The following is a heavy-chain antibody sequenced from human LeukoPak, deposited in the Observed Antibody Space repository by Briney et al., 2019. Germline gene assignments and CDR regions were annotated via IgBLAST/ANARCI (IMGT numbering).Heavy chain of an antibody. CDR2: IKQDGSEK. Sequence: GGSLRLSCTASGFTFTSHWMSWVRQAPGKGLEWVANIKQDGSEKYYVDSVKGRFTVSRDSAKNSLYLHMDSLRDEDTAIYYCARGYLYFEYWGQGTLVTVSS. CDR3: ARGYLYFEY. CDR1: GFTFTSHW. J-gene: IGHJ4*02. V-gene: IGHV3-7*01. D-gene: IGHD2-2*01.